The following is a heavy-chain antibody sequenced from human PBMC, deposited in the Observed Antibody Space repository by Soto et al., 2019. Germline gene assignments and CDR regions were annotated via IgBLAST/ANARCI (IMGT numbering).Heavy chain of an antibody. CDR2: IYYSGRT. D-gene: IGHD1-20*01. Sequence: PSETLSLTYTVSGGSISSGGYYWSWIRQHPGEGLEWIGYIYYSGRTYYNPSLKNRITISVDTSKNQFSLSLTSVTAADTAVYYCARVAYNWNRDFDYWGQGTLVTVSS. J-gene: IGHJ4*02. V-gene: IGHV4-31*03. CDR1: GGSISSGGYY. CDR3: ARVAYNWNRDFDY.